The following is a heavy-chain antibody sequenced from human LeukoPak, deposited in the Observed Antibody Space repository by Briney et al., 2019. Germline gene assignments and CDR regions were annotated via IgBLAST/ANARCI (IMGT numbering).Heavy chain of an antibody. Sequence: KASETLSLTCTVSGDSISSFYWSWIRQPPGKGLEWIGYIYYSGSTNYNPSLKSRVTMSADTSNNQFSLKLSSVTAADTAVYYCARARGIRGVIITWDYYGMDVWGQGTTVIVSS. CDR2: IYYSGST. D-gene: IGHD3-10*01. J-gene: IGHJ6*02. CDR3: ARARGIRGVIITWDYYGMDV. V-gene: IGHV4-59*01. CDR1: GDSISSFY.